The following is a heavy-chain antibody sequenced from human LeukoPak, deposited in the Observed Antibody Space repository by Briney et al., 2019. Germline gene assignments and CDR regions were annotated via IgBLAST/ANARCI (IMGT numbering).Heavy chain of an antibody. V-gene: IGHV3-30-3*01. J-gene: IGHJ3*02. CDR1: GFTLSSYA. CDR3: ASSPYYDILTGTHGAFDI. Sequence: GGSLTLSCAASGFTLSSYAMHGLLQAPGKGLEWVAVISYDGSNKYYAHSVKGRFTISRDNSKNTLYLQMNSLRAEDTAVYYCASSPYYDILTGTHGAFDIWGQGTMVTVSS. CDR2: ISYDGSNK. D-gene: IGHD3-9*01.